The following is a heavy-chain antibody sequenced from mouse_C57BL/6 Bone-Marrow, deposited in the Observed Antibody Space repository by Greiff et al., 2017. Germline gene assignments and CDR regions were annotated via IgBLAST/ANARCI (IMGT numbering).Heavy chain of an antibody. J-gene: IGHJ2*01. D-gene: IGHD1-1*01. V-gene: IGHV1-19*01. Sequence: EVQLQQSGPVLVKPGASVKMSCKASGYTFTDYYMNWVKQSHGKSLEWIGVINPYNGGTSYNQKFKGKATLTVDKSSSTAYMELNSLTSEDSAVYYCASSPITTVVAPCDYWGQGTTLTVSS. CDR1: GYTFTDYY. CDR2: INPYNGGT. CDR3: ASSPITTVVAPCDY.